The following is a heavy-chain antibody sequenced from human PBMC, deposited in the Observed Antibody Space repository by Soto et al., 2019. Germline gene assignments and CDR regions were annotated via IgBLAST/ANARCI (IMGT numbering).Heavy chain of an antibody. Sequence: LXLSCASSVFTFSSYAMSWVRQAPGKGLEWVSAISGSGGSTYYADSVKGRFTISRDNSKNTLYLQMNSLRAEDTAVYYCAKVSPAMVTGFDYWGQGTLVTVSS. CDR1: VFTFSSYA. V-gene: IGHV3-23*01. J-gene: IGHJ4*02. CDR2: ISGSGGST. D-gene: IGHD5-18*01. CDR3: AKVSPAMVTGFDY.